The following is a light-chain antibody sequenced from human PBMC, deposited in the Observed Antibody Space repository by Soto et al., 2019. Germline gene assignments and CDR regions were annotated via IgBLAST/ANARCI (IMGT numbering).Light chain of an antibody. CDR3: QQYGSSGT. CDR1: QSVSNNY. Sequence: NVLTQSPGTLSLSPGESATLSCRASQSVSNNYLAWYKQKPGQAPRLLIYGASNRATGIPDRFSGSGSGTDFTLTISRLEPEDFAVYDCQQYGSSGTCGQGTKVDIK. CDR2: GAS. V-gene: IGKV3-20*01. J-gene: IGKJ1*01.